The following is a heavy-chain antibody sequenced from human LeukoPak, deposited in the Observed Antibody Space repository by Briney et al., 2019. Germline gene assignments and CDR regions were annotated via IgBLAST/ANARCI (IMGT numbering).Heavy chain of an antibody. J-gene: IGHJ4*02. V-gene: IGHV3-23*01. CDR2: VSDSGGRA. CDR3: VKPLEGPNKAFDY. CDR1: GFTFSSYA. Sequence: PGGSLRLSCAASGFTFSSYAMRWVRQVPGKGLEWVSTVSDSGGRAYYADSVKGRFTISRDNSKTTLYLQMSSLRAEDTAVYYCVKPLEGPNKAFDYWGQGTLVIVSS.